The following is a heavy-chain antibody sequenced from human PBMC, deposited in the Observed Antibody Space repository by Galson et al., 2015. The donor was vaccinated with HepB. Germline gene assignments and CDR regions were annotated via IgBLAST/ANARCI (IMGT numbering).Heavy chain of an antibody. Sequence: SLRLSCAASGFTFSSHSMNWVRQTPGKGLEWVSYITSSSANKYYADSVKGRFTISRDNAKNSLYLQMNSLKGEDTGVYYCARDGYSDSSGNYLVDAFDIWGQATMVTVSS. CDR2: ITSSSANK. CDR1: GFTFSSHS. CDR3: ARDGYSDSSGNYLVDAFDI. D-gene: IGHD3-22*01. V-gene: IGHV3-21*05. J-gene: IGHJ3*02.